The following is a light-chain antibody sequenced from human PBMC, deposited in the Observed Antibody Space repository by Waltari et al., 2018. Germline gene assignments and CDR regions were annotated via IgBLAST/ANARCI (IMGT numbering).Light chain of an antibody. V-gene: IGKV3-20*01. CDR2: GAS. CDR1: QYVSSSS. CDR3: QQYGTSPPYT. Sequence: EIVLTQSPGTLSLSPGERATLSCRASQYVSSSSLAWYQQKPGQAPRLLIYGASSRATGIPDRFSGSGSGTDFTLTISRLEPEDFVVYYCQQYGTSPPYTFGQWTKLEI. J-gene: IGKJ2*01.